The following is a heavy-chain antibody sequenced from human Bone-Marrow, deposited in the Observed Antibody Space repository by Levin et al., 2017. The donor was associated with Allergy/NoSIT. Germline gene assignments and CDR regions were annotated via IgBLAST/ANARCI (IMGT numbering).Heavy chain of an antibody. D-gene: IGHD4-23*01. CDR3: ARRGGVITPPFEY. CDR2: ISTYNDDK. V-gene: IGHV1-18*01. J-gene: IGHJ4*02. CDR1: GYNFNSYG. Sequence: ASVKVSCKASGYNFNSYGISWVRQAPGQGLEWMGWISTYNDDKKYAQKFQDRVTMTTDTSTSTAYMELRSLRSDDTAVYFCARRGGVITPPFEYWGQGTLVTVSS.